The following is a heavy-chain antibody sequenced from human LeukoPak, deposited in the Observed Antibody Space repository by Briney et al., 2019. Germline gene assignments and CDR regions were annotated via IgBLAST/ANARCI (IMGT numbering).Heavy chain of an antibody. J-gene: IGHJ4*02. D-gene: IGHD2-2*01. CDR2: INTNSGGT. CDR1: GYTXTAYY. CDR3: ARDRVVVPAAFDY. Sequence: GASVKVSCKASGYTXTAYYMHRVRQAPGQGLEWMEWINTNSGGTNYAQKFQGRVTMTRDTSISTAYMELSRLGSDDTAVYYCARDRVVVPAAFDYWGQGTLVTVSS. V-gene: IGHV1-2*02.